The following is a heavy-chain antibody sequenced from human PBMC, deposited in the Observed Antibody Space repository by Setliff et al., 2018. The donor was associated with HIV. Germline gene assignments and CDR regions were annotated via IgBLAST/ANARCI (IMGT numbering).Heavy chain of an antibody. V-gene: IGHV4-59*12. Sequence: SETLSLTCAASGYSIRSSYYGSWIRQPPGKGLEWIGSIYFTGSSDNNPSLKSRATLSVDTSKNQFSLKLSSVTAADTALYYCARGRKAVGDWFDPWGQGIQVTVSS. D-gene: IGHD1-26*01. CDR1: GYSIRSSYY. CDR2: IYFTGSS. CDR3: ARGRKAVGDWFDP. J-gene: IGHJ5*02.